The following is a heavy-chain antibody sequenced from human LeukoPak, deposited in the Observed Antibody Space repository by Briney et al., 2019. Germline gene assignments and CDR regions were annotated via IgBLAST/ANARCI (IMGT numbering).Heavy chain of an antibody. CDR3: AKDGRGGTTLDY. V-gene: IGHV3-7*03. CDR1: GFSINNYW. J-gene: IGHJ4*02. CDR2: IKGDASEK. D-gene: IGHD3-10*01. Sequence: GGSLRLSCAVSGFSINNYWMTWYRQAPGKGLECVAHIKGDASEKYYLDSVKGRFTISRDNAKNSLYLQMNSLKAEDTALYYCAKDGRGGTTLDYWGQGTLVTVSS.